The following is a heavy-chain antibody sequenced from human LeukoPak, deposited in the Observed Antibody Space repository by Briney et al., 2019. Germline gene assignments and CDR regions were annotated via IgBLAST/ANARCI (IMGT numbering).Heavy chain of an antibody. CDR3: AREIAAASSSYMDV. D-gene: IGHD6-13*01. Sequence: PGGSLRLSCAASGFTFSSYEMNWVRQAPGKGLEWVSYISSSGSTIYYADSVKGRFTISRDNAKNSLYLQMNSLRAEDTAVYYCAREIAAASSSYMDVWGKGTTVTISS. CDR1: GFTFSSYE. V-gene: IGHV3-48*03. CDR2: ISSSGSTI. J-gene: IGHJ6*03.